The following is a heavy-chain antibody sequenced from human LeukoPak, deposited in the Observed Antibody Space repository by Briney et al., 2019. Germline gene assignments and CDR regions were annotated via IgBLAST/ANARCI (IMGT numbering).Heavy chain of an antibody. CDR3: ASSYGYEVANFDY. J-gene: IGHJ4*02. V-gene: IGHV1-18*01. Sequence: ASVKVSCKASGGTFSSYAISWVRQAPGQGLEWMGWISAYNGNTNYAQKLQGRVTMTTDTSTSTAYMELRSLRSDDTAVYYCASSYGYEVANFDYWGQGTLVTVSS. CDR1: GGTFSSYA. CDR2: ISAYNGNT. D-gene: IGHD5-18*01.